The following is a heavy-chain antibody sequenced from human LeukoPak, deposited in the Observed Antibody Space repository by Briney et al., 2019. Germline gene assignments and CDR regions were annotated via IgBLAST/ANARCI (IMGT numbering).Heavy chain of an antibody. CDR2: ISSSGSTI. CDR1: GFTFSSYE. D-gene: IGHD1-26*01. CDR3: ARELSGSSCFDY. Sequence: QTGGSLRLSCAASGFTFSSYEMNWVRQAPGKGLEWVSYISSSGSTIYYADSVKGRFTISRDNAKNSLYLQMDSLRAEDTAVYYCARELSGSSCFDYWGQGTLVTVSS. J-gene: IGHJ4*02. V-gene: IGHV3-48*03.